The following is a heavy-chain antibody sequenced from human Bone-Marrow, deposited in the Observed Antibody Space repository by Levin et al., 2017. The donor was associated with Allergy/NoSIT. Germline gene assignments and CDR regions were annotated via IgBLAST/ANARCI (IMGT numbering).Heavy chain of an antibody. CDR3: ARAGGTLRAY. V-gene: IGHV4-31*03. CDR2: IHSSGNT. CDR1: GGSISSGGAY. J-gene: IGHJ4*02. D-gene: IGHD1-26*01. Sequence: LRLSCTVSGGSISSGGAYWSWIRQHPGTGLEWIGYIHSSGNTYYNPSLKSRVTISVDTSQNQFSLRLTSVTAADTAVYYCARAGGTLRAYWGQGTLVTVSS.